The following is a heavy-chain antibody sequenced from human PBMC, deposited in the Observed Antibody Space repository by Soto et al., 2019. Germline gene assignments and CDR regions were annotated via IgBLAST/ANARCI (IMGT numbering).Heavy chain of an antibody. V-gene: IGHV2-70*11. CDR1: GFSLSTSGMC. D-gene: IGHD3-22*01. CDR3: ARATYYYDSSGYAAYYFDY. Sequence: SGPTLVNPTQTLTLTCTFSGFSLSTSGMCVSWIRQPPGKALEWLARIDWDDDEYYSTSLKTRLTISKDTSKNQVVLTMTNMDPVDTATYYCARATYYYDSSGYAAYYFDYWGQGTLVTVSS. J-gene: IGHJ4*02. CDR2: IDWDDDE.